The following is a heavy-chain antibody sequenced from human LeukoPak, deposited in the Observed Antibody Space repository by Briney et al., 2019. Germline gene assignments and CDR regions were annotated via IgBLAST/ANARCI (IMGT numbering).Heavy chain of an antibody. CDR3: ARRWNYGRNYYIDV. Sequence: PSETLSLTCAVYGGSFSNYYWSWIRQPPGKGLEWIGEINDTGRINYNPSLMSRVTVSVDTSKNQFSLRLTSVTATDTAVYYCARRWNYGRNYYIDVWGNGATVSVSS. D-gene: IGHD1-7*01. CDR2: INDTGRI. CDR1: GGSFSNYY. V-gene: IGHV4-34*01. J-gene: IGHJ6*03.